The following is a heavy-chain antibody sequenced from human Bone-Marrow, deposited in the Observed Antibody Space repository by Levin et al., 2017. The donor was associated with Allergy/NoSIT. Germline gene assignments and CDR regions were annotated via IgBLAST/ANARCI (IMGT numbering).Heavy chain of an antibody. D-gene: IGHD2-21*02. CDR2: IKSDGSNT. Sequence: LSLTCAASGFSFSSYWMHWVRQVPGKGLEWVSRIKSDGSNTQYADSVKGRFTISRDNAGNTLYLQMSRLRAEDTAVYFCIRESYGDPYFDYWGQGTLVNVSS. CDR3: IRESYGDPYFDY. V-gene: IGHV3-74*03. J-gene: IGHJ4*02. CDR1: GFSFSSYW.